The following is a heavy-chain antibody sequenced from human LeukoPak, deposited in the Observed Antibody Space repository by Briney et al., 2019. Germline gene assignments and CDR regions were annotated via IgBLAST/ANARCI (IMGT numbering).Heavy chain of an antibody. CDR1: GGSISSRSYY. CDR3: ARGSRYYDFWSGYFSYYVDY. D-gene: IGHD3-3*01. Sequence: SETLSLTCTVSGGSISSRSYYWSWIRQNPGKGLEWIGEINHSGSTNNNPSLKSRVTISVDTSKNQFSLKLSSVTAADTAVYYCARGSRYYDFWSGYFSYYVDYWGQGTLVTVSS. CDR2: INHSGST. J-gene: IGHJ4*02. V-gene: IGHV4-39*07.